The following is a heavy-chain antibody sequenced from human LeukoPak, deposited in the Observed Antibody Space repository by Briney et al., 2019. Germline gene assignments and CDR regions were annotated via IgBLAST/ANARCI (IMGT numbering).Heavy chain of an antibody. D-gene: IGHD3-10*01. CDR3: ARDPPMVRGVKNDFDY. J-gene: IGHJ4*02. Sequence: GGSLRLSCAASGFTFSSYSMNWVRQAPGKGLEWVSSISSSSSYIYYADSVKGRFTISRDNAKNSLYLQMNSLRAEDTAVYYCARDPPMVRGVKNDFDYWGQGTLVTVSS. V-gene: IGHV3-21*01. CDR2: ISSSSSYI. CDR1: GFTFSSYS.